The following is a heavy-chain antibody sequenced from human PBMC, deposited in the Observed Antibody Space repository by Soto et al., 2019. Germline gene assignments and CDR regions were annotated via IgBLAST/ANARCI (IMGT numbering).Heavy chain of an antibody. Sequence: EVQLVESGGGLVQSGGSLRLACAAYGFAFRNYWMHWIRQAPGKGLVWVSRISDYGRINYADSVKGRFTISRDDAKSELYLQMNNLRAEDTAVYYCARGGVEPFDYWGQGALVTVSS. CDR3: ARGGVEPFDY. CDR2: ISDYGRI. CDR1: GFAFRNYW. J-gene: IGHJ4*02. V-gene: IGHV3-74*01. D-gene: IGHD3-3*01.